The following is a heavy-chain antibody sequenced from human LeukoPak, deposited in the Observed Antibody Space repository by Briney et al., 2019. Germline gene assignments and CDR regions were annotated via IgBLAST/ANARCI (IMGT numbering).Heavy chain of an antibody. CDR2: ISSSSSYI. D-gene: IGHD1-26*01. CDR1: GLTFSSYS. J-gene: IGHJ4*02. Sequence: GGSLRLSCAASGLTFSSYSMNWVRQAPGKGLEWVSSISSSSSYIYYADSVKGRFTISRDNAKNSLYLQMNSLRAEDTAVYYCARDQQATIDYWGQGTLVTVSS. CDR3: ARDQQATIDY. V-gene: IGHV3-21*01.